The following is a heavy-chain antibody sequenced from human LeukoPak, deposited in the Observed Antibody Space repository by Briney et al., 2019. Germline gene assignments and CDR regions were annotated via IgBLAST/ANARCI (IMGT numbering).Heavy chain of an antibody. CDR1: GGSISSGGYS. D-gene: IGHD3-22*01. V-gene: IGHV4-30-2*01. CDR2: IYHSGST. Sequence: PSETLSLTCAVSGGSISSGGYSWSWIRQPPGKGLEWIGYIYHSGSTYYNPSLKSRVTISVDRSKNQFSLKLSSVTAADTAVYYCARVDYYDSGGYYGYYFDYWGQGTLVTVSS. J-gene: IGHJ4*02. CDR3: ARVDYYDSGGYYGYYFDY.